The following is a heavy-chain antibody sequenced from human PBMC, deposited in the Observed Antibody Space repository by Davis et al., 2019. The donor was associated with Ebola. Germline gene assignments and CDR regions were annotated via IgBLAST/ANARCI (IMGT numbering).Heavy chain of an antibody. D-gene: IGHD3-22*01. CDR3: AKAGGVYYYDSSGYSHFDY. J-gene: IGHJ4*02. CDR2: ISWNSGSI. Sequence: PGGSLRLSCAASGFTFDDYAMHWVRQAPGKGLEWVSGISWNSGSIDYADSVKGRFTISRDNAKNSLYLQMNSLSAEDTALYYCAKAGGVYYYDSSGYSHFDYWGQGTLVTVSS. V-gene: IGHV3-9*01. CDR1: GFTFDDYA.